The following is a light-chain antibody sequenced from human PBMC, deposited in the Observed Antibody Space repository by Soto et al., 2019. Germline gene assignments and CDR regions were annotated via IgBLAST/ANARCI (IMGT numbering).Light chain of an antibody. Sequence: VLTQSPATLSLSPGERATLSCRASQSVSSYLVWYQQKPGQAPRVLIPDASNRAISIPARFSGSGSGTYFTLTISSLEPEDFEVYYCQQQTNWPVTFGGETKVEVK. J-gene: IGKJ4*01. CDR1: QSVSSY. CDR3: QQQTNWPVT. V-gene: IGKV3-11*01. CDR2: DAS.